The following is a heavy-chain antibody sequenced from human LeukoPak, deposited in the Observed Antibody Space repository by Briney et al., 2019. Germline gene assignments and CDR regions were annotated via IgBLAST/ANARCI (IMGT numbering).Heavy chain of an antibody. CDR1: GYTFTGYY. D-gene: IGHD3-10*01. CDR3: ARGRNYYGSVSYYHFDY. J-gene: IGHJ4*02. V-gene: IGHV1-2*04. Sequence: ASVKVSCKASGYTFTGYYMHWVRQAPGQGLEWMGWINPNSGGTNYAQKFQGWVTMTRDTSISTAYMELSRLRSDDTAVYYCARGRNYYGSVSYYHFDYWGQGTLVTVSS. CDR2: INPNSGGT.